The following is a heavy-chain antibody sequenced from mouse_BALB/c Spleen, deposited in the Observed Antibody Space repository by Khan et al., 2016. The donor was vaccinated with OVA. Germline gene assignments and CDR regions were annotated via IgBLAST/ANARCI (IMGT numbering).Heavy chain of an antibody. Sequence: VQLQESGAELVRPGSSVKMSCKASGYSFSKSWMNWVKQRPGQGLEWIGKIDPGNGDTNYNGKFKGKATLTADKSSNTAYMQLSSLTSEDSAVYFWARWGGDGFAYWGQGTLVTVSA. D-gene: IGHD2-13*01. CDR1: GYSFSKSW. CDR2: IDPGNGDT. V-gene: IGHV1-82*01. J-gene: IGHJ3*01. CDR3: ARWGGDGFAY.